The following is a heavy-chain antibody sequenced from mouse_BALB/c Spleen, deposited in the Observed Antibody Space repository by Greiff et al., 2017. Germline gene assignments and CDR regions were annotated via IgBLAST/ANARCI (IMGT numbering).Heavy chain of an antibody. CDR2: IFPGDGST. CDR1: GYTFTSYD. CDR3: ARGLITTVVEEDWFAY. Sequence: QVQLQQSGAELVKPGASVKLSCKASGYTFTSYDINWVRQRPEQGLEWIGWIFPGDGSTKYNEKFKGKATLTTDKSSSTAYMQLSRLTSEDSAVYFCARGLITTVVEEDWFAYWGQGTLVTVSA. D-gene: IGHD1-1*01. J-gene: IGHJ3*01. V-gene: IGHV1S56*01.